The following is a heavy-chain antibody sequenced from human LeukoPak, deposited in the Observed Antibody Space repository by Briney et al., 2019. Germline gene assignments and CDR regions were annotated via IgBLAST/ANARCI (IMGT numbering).Heavy chain of an antibody. J-gene: IGHJ5*02. CDR1: DDSFSNFY. CDR3: ARVTYDFWSGSDWFDP. CDR2: INHSGMT. V-gene: IGHV4-34*01. D-gene: IGHD3-3*01. Sequence: SETLSLTRGVYDDSFSNFYWSWIRQPPGKGLEWIGEINHSGMTNYNPSLKSRVSISLDTSKKQFSLKLSSVTAADTAVYYCARVTYDFWSGSDWFDPWGQGTLVTVSS.